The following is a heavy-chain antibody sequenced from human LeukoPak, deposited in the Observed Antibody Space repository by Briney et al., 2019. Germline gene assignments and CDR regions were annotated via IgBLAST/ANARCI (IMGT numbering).Heavy chain of an antibody. Sequence: GRSLRLSCAASGFTFDDYAMHWVRQAPGKGLEWVSGISWNSGSIGYADSVKGRFTISRDNAKNSLYLQMNSLRAEDMALYYCAKDLYGGNRYFDLWGRGTLVTVSS. CDR2: ISWNSGSI. D-gene: IGHD4-23*01. J-gene: IGHJ2*01. CDR3: AKDLYGGNRYFDL. V-gene: IGHV3-9*03. CDR1: GFTFDDYA.